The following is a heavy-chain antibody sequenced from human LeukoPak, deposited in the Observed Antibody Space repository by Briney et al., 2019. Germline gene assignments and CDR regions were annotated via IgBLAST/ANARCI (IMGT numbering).Heavy chain of an antibody. Sequence: ASVKVSCKASGYTFTSYYMHWVRQAPGQGLEWMGMINPSDGSTNYAQKFQGRVTMTRDTSTSTVYMYLSSLRSEDTAVYYCARDQEGFDYWGQGTLVTVSS. CDR1: GYTFTSYY. J-gene: IGHJ4*02. CDR2: INPSDGST. CDR3: ARDQEGFDY. V-gene: IGHV1-46*01.